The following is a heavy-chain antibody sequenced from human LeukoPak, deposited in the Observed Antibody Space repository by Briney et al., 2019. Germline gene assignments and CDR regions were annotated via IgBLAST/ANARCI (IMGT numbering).Heavy chain of an antibody. J-gene: IGHJ4*02. Sequence: PSETLSLTCTVSGGSISSSSYYWDWIRQPPGQRLEWIGSIYLSGTTYYNPSLKSRVSISVDTSKNQFSLKISSVTAADTAVYYCARDLPRTYYYDSSGYYRDYWGQGTLVTVSS. V-gene: IGHV4-39*02. CDR2: IYLSGTT. D-gene: IGHD3-22*01. CDR1: GGSISSSSYY. CDR3: ARDLPRTYYYDSSGYYRDY.